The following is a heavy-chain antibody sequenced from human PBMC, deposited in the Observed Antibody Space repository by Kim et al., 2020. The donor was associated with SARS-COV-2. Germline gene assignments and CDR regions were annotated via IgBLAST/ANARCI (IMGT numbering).Heavy chain of an antibody. J-gene: IGHJ4*02. CDR2: ISAYNGNT. D-gene: IGHD3-16*01. CDR3: ARDTDYDYVWGSPDRFDY. Sequence: ASVKVSCKASGYTFTSYGISWVRQAPGQGLEWMGWISAYNGNTNYAQKLQGRVTMTTDTSTSTAYMELRSLRSDDTAVYYCARDTDYDYVWGSPDRFDYWGQGTLVTVSS. V-gene: IGHV1-18*04. CDR1: GYTFTSYG.